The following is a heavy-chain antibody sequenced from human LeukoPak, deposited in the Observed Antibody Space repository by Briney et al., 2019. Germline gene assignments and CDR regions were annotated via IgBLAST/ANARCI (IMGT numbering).Heavy chain of an antibody. Sequence: SETLSLSCTVSGDSISSSSYHWGWIRQPPGRGLEWVASTPYSGITYYSPSLKSRVTVSVDTSRNRFPLQLSSVTAADTAVYYCVRIYYDSSGYYLTDYYFDSWGQGTLVTVSS. J-gene: IGHJ4*02. D-gene: IGHD3-22*01. CDR1: GDSISSSSYH. CDR2: TPYSGIT. V-gene: IGHV4-39*01. CDR3: VRIYYDSSGYYLTDYYFDS.